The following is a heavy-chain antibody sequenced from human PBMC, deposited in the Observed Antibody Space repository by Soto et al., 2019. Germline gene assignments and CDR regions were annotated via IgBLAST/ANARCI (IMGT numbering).Heavy chain of an antibody. V-gene: IGHV1-69*01. D-gene: IGHD1-26*01. J-gene: IGHJ4*02. CDR3: ARDGGRHSGGIDY. CDR1: GGTFSSYS. Sequence: QVQLVQSGAEVQKPGSSVKVSCKASGGTFSSYSINWVRQAPGQGLEWMGEIIPIFGTANYAPKFQGRVTITADESTSTAYMVLSSLRSDDTAVYYCARDGGRHSGGIDYWGQGTLVTVSS. CDR2: IIPIFGTA.